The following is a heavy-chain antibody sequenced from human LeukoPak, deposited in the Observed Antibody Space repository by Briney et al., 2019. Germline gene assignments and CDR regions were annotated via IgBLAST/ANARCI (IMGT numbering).Heavy chain of an antibody. Sequence: PGGSLRLSCAASGFTFSTYWMSWVRQAPGKGLEWVANIKQDGSEKYYVDSVKGRFTISRDNAKNSLYLQMNTLRPEDTAVYYCARSHIVVVTVTHYWNFDLWGRGTLVTVSS. J-gene: IGHJ2*01. CDR3: ARSHIVVVTVTHYWNFDL. CDR2: IKQDGSEK. V-gene: IGHV3-7*01. CDR1: GFTFSTYW. D-gene: IGHD2-21*02.